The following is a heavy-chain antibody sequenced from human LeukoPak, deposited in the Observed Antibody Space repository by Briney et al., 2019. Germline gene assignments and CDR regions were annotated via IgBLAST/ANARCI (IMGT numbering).Heavy chain of an antibody. CDR3: AREGSYYGSGSSPRPFDY. CDR2: IIPIFGTA. D-gene: IGHD3-10*01. CDR1: GGTFSSYA. V-gene: IGHV1-69*06. J-gene: IGHJ4*02. Sequence: ASVKVSCKASGGTFSSYAISWVRQAPGQGLEWMGGIIPIFGTANYAQKFQGRVTITADKSTSTAYMELSSLRSGDTAVYYCAREGSYYGSGSSPRPFDYWGQGTLVTVSS.